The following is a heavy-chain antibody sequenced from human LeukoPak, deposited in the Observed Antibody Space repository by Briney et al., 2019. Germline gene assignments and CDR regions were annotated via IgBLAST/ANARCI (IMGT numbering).Heavy chain of an antibody. J-gene: IGHJ4*02. CDR3: AGTRDGYNYYFDY. D-gene: IGHD5-24*01. Sequence: GGSLRLSCAASGFTFSNYGMSWVRQAPGKGLEWVSVIGGSGGSTHYADSVKGRFTISRDNSKNTLYLQMNSLRPEDTAVYYCAGTRDGYNYYFDYWGQGTLVTVSS. CDR2: IGGSGGST. V-gene: IGHV3-23*01. CDR1: GFTFSNYG.